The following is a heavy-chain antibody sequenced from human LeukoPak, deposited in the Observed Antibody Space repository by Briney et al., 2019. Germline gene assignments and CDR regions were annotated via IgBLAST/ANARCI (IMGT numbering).Heavy chain of an antibody. CDR1: GYTFTNFD. CDR2: MNPVSGNA. V-gene: IGHV1-8*01. J-gene: IGHJ6*02. D-gene: IGHD3-9*01. CDR3: ARNHYYDILTGYVTYGMDV. Sequence: ASVKVSCKASGYTFTNFDINWVRQAPGQGLEWMGWMNPVSGNAGSAQKFQGRVTTTTDTSTSTAYMELRSLRSDDTAVYYCARNHYYDILTGYVTYGMDVWGQGTTVTVSS.